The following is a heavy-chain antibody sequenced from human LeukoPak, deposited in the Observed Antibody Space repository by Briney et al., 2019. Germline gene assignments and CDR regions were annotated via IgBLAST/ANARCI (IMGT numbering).Heavy chain of an antibody. Sequence: PSETLSLTCAVYGGSFSGYYWSWLRQPPGKGLEWIGEINHSGSTNYNPSLKSRVTISVDTSKNQFSLTLSSVTAADTAVYYCARGRYCTSTSCYTVWSVNYYYYMDVWGKGTTVTVSS. V-gene: IGHV4-34*01. CDR2: INHSGST. D-gene: IGHD2-2*02. CDR1: GGSFSGYY. J-gene: IGHJ6*03. CDR3: ARGRYCTSTSCYTVWSVNYYYYMDV.